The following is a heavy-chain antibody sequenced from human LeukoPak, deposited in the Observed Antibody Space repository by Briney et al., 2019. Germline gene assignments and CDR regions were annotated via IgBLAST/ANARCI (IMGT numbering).Heavy chain of an antibody. Sequence: QPGRSLRLSCAASGFTFSSYGMHWVRQAPGKGLEWVAVIWYDGSNKYYADSVKGRFTISRDNSKNTLYLQMNSLRAEDTAVCYCAREAPAGVAAAGRGWFDPWGQGTLVTVSS. V-gene: IGHV3-33*01. J-gene: IGHJ5*02. D-gene: IGHD6-13*01. CDR1: GFTFSSYG. CDR3: AREAPAGVAAAGRGWFDP. CDR2: IWYDGSNK.